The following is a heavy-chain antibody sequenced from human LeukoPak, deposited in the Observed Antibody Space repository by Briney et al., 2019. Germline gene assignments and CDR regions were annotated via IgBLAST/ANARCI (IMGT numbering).Heavy chain of an antibody. CDR2: ISAYTGNT. J-gene: IGHJ6*03. CDR1: GYSFINYG. CDR3: AKTWDYYYYMDV. D-gene: IGHD1-26*01. Sequence: ASVKVSCKASGYSFINYGISWVRQAPGQGLEWMGWISAYTGNTNYAQKLRGRVTMTTDTSTSTAYMELRSLRSDDTAVYYCAKTWDYYYYMDVWGKGTTVTVSS. V-gene: IGHV1-18*01.